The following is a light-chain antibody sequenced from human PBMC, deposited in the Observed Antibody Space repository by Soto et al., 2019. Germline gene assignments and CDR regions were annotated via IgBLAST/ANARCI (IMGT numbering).Light chain of an antibody. CDR3: QQYGVSRT. CDR2: GAS. CDR1: QSVRNNY. V-gene: IGKV3-20*01. Sequence: TVGTQYAGTLSFSPGDRATLSCRASQSVRNNYLAWLQQKPGQAPRLLISGASTRATGVPDRFSGSGSGTDFTLTISRLEPEDFAVYYCQQYGVSRTFGQGSKVDIK. J-gene: IGKJ1*01.